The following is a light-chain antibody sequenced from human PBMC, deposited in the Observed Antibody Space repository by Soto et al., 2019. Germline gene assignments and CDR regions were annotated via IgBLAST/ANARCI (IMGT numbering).Light chain of an antibody. CDR2: AAS. V-gene: IGKV1-39*01. CDR1: QSISNY. CDR3: QQSYSTPMCT. Sequence: DIQMTQSPSSLSASVGDRVTITCRASQSISNYLNWYQQKPGKAPKLLIYAASSLQSGVPSRFTGSGSGTDFTLTISCLQPVDFATYYCQQSYSTPMCTFGQGTKLEIK. J-gene: IGKJ2*02.